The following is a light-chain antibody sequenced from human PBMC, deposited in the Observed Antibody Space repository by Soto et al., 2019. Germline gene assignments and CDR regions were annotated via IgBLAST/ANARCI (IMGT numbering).Light chain of an antibody. V-gene: IGKV1-39*01. CDR3: QQSFNNPRT. J-gene: IGKJ1*01. CDR2: GAS. CDR1: QGIANY. Sequence: DIQMTQSPSSLSASVGDRVTTTCRASQGIANYLNWYQQKPGKAPKLLIYGASSLQSGVPSKFSGSGSGTDFTLTISSLQPEDFATYYCQQSFNNPRTFGQGTKVDIK.